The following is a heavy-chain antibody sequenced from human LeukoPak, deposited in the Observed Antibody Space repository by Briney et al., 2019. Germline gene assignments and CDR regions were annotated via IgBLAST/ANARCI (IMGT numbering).Heavy chain of an antibody. CDR2: IYSGGRT. CDR3: AELGITMIGGV. CDR1: GFTFSSYD. D-gene: IGHD3-10*02. J-gene: IGHJ6*04. Sequence: GGSLRLSCAASGFTFSSYDIHWVRQATGKGLEWVSVIYSGGRTYYADSVKGRFTISRDNAKNSLYLQMNSLRAEDTAVYYCAELGITMIGGVWGKGTTVTISS. V-gene: IGHV3-66*01.